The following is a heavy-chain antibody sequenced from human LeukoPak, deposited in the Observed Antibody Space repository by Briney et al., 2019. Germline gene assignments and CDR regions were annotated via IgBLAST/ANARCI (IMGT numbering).Heavy chain of an antibody. CDR3: AKDGLAYCGGDCHFDY. CDR1: GFTFSSYA. Sequence: PGGSLRLSCAASGFTFSSYAMSWVRQAPGKGLEWVSAINGSGGSTYYADSVKGRFTISRDNSKNTLYLQMNSLRAEDTAVYYCAKDGLAYCGGDCHFDYWGQGTLVPVSS. CDR2: INGSGGST. D-gene: IGHD2-21*02. J-gene: IGHJ4*02. V-gene: IGHV3-23*01.